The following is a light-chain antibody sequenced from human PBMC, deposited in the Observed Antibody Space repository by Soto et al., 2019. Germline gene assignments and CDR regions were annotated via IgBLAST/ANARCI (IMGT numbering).Light chain of an antibody. Sequence: EILLTQSPGTLSLSPLERATLSFISIQSLSSSYLVWYQQKPGQAPRLLIYGASSRATGIPDRFSGSGSGTDFTLTISRLEPEDFAVYYCQHYGNTPPSVTFGPGTKVDIK. J-gene: IGKJ3*01. CDR1: QSLSSSY. CDR2: GAS. V-gene: IGKV3-20*01. CDR3: QHYGNTPPSVT.